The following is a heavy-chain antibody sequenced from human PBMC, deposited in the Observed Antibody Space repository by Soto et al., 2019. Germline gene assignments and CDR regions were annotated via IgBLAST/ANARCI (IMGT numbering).Heavy chain of an antibody. V-gene: IGHV4-34*01. J-gene: IGHJ5*02. CDR3: ARRGGGPDIVVVQAAVGCFGP. CDR2: INHSGST. Sequence: QVQLQQWGAGLLKPSETLSLTCAVYGGSFSGYYWSWIRQPPGKGLEWLGEINHSGSTNYNPSLKSRVTISVDTTNNLFSLQLGSVTGADTAVYYCARRGGGPDIVVVQAAVGCFGPWGQGSMVAVSS. CDR1: GGSFSGYY. D-gene: IGHD2-2*01.